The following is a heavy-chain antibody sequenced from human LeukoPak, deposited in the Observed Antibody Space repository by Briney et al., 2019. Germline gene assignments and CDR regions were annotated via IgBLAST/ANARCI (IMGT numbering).Heavy chain of an antibody. J-gene: IGHJ5*02. CDR2: IKQDGSQK. V-gene: IGHV3-7*04. CDR1: GFTFSSYA. Sequence: PGGSLTLTCAASGFTFSSYAMSWVRPTPGQGMEWVANIKQDGSQKLYLNSLKGGFTPSRDNGNNSLYLHMSRLRVEDAAVYYCARELKGFNLWGQGALVTVSS. CDR3: ARELKGFNL.